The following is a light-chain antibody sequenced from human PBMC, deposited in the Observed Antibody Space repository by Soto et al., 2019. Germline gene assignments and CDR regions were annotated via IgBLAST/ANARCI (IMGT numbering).Light chain of an antibody. CDR2: GAT. CDR1: QSVTSNY. Sequence: ETVLTQSPGTLSLSPGERATLSCRASQSVTSNYLAWYQLKPGRAPRLLVYGATNRATGIPDTFRGSGSGTDFTLTISNLEPEDFAVYYCQQYGSSPRTFGQGTKLELK. V-gene: IGKV3-20*01. CDR3: QQYGSSPRT. J-gene: IGKJ2*02.